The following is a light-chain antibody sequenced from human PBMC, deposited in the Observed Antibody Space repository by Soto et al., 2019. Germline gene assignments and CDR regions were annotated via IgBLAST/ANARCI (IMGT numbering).Light chain of an antibody. CDR3: CSNAGSFTFDV. V-gene: IGLV2-23*03. CDR2: EGS. CDR1: SSDVGNYNL. Sequence: QSVLTQPASVSGSPGQSITISCTGTSSDVGNYNLVSWYQQFPGKAPKLIFYEGSRRPSGVSNRFSGSKSGNTASLTISGLQAEDEADYYCCSNAGSFTFDVFGGGTKLTVL. J-gene: IGLJ2*01.